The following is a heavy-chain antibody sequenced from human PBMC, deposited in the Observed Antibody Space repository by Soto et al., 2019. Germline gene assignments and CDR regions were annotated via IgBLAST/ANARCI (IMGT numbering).Heavy chain of an antibody. CDR3: ARGVAAGILSVDY. CDR2: IIPIFGTA. D-gene: IGHD6-13*01. Sequence: ASVKVSCKASGGTFSSYAISWVRQAPGQGLEWMGGIIPIFGTANYAQKFQGRVTITADESTSTAYMELSSLRSEDTAVYYCARGVAAGILSVDYWGQGTLVTVSS. J-gene: IGHJ4*02. V-gene: IGHV1-69*13. CDR1: GGTFSSYA.